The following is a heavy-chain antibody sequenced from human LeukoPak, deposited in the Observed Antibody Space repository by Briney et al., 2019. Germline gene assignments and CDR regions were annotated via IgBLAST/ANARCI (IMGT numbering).Heavy chain of an antibody. D-gene: IGHD1-1*01. V-gene: IGHV1-2*02. CDR3: ARSYNWNDPVVY. Sequence: GASVKVSCKASGYTFTGYYMHWVRQAPGQGLEWMGWINPNSGGTNYAQNLQGRVTMTRDTSISTPYMGLSRVRAEDTGACYCARSYNWNDPVVYWGQGWLVTDCS. CDR2: INPNSGGT. J-gene: IGHJ4*02. CDR1: GYTFTGYY.